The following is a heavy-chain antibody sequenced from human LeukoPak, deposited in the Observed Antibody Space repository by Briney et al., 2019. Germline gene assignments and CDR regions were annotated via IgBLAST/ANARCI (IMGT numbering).Heavy chain of an antibody. J-gene: IGHJ4*02. Sequence: GGSLRLSCAAPGFIFDDYAMHWVRQVPGKGLEWVSAITWNSDDKVYADSVKGRFTISRDNAKNSLYLQMNSLRPEDTALYYCAKGGPYYDYPSDSWGQGTLVTVSS. D-gene: IGHD3-16*01. CDR3: AKGGPYYDYPSDS. CDR2: ITWNSDDK. CDR1: GFIFDDYA. V-gene: IGHV3-9*01.